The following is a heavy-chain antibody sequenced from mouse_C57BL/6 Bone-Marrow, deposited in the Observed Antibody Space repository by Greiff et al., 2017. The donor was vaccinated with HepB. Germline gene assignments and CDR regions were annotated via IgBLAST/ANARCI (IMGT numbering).Heavy chain of an antibody. CDR2: INPNNGGT. V-gene: IGHV1-26*01. J-gene: IGHJ3*01. D-gene: IGHD2-1*01. Sequence: VQLQQSGPELVKPGASVKISCKASGYTFTDYYMNWVKQSHGKSLEWIGDINPNNGGTSYNQKFKGKATLTVDKSSSTAYMELRSLTSEDSAVYYCARGNYETAWFAYWGQGTLVTVSA. CDR1: GYTFTDYY. CDR3: ARGNYETAWFAY.